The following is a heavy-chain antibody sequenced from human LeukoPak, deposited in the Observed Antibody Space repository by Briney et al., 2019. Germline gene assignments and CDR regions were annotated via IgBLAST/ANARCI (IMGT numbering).Heavy chain of an antibody. J-gene: IGHJ5*02. D-gene: IGHD2-21*01. CDR2: ISAYNGNT. CDR1: GGTFISYA. Sequence: ASVKVSCKASGGTFISYAISWVRQAPGQGLEWMGWISAYNGNTNYAQKLQGRVTMTTDTSTSTAYMELRSLRSDDTAVYYCARGDEMWWFDPWGQGTLVTVSS. V-gene: IGHV1-18*01. CDR3: ARGDEMWWFDP.